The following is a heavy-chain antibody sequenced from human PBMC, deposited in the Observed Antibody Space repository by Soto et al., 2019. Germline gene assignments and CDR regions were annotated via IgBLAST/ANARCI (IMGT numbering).Heavy chain of an antibody. D-gene: IGHD6-13*01. Sequence: GGSLRPSCAASGFSFSAYAMSWVRQAPGKGLEWVSGMTGSGGFTYYADSVKGRFTISRDNSKNTLYVQMNSLRAEDTAVYYCAQGIAASGYYYYGMDVWGQGTTVTVSS. J-gene: IGHJ6*02. CDR3: AQGIAASGYYYYGMDV. CDR1: GFSFSAYA. V-gene: IGHV3-23*01. CDR2: MTGSGGFT.